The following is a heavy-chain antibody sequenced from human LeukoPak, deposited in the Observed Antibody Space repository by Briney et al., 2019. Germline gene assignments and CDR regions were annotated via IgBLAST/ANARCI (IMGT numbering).Heavy chain of an antibody. Sequence: PSETLSLTCTVSGGSISSSSYYWGWIRQPPGKGLEWIGYIYYSGSTNYNPSLKSRVTISVDTSKNQFSLKLSSVTAADTAVYYCARDAGLAYCGGDCYLDYWGQGTLVTVSS. CDR1: GGSISSSSYY. J-gene: IGHJ4*02. CDR3: ARDAGLAYCGGDCYLDY. D-gene: IGHD2-21*02. CDR2: IYYSGST. V-gene: IGHV4-61*01.